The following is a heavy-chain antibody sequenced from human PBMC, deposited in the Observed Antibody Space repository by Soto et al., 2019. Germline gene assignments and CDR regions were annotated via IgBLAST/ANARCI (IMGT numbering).Heavy chain of an antibody. CDR1: GFTFSTYT. CDR2: INAGSGHT. CDR3: ARGAGYTSDL. D-gene: IGHD5-12*01. V-gene: IGHV1-3*01. J-gene: IGHJ5*02. Sequence: ASVKVSCKASGFTFSTYTIHWVRQAPGQRLEWMGWINAGSGHTKYSKHFQDRVTISWDTSASTAYMDLNSLRSEDTAVYFCARGAGYTSDLWGQGTLVTVSS.